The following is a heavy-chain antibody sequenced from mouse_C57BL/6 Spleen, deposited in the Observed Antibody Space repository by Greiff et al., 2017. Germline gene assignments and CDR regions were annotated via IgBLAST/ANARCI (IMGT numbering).Heavy chain of an antibody. Sequence: EVQLQESGPGLVKPSQSLSLTCSVTGYSITSGYYRNWIRQFPGNKLEWMGYISYDGSNNYNPSLKNRISITRDTSKNQFFLKLNSVTTEYTATYYCARDRGWDRYFDVWGTGTTVTVSS. CDR1: GYSITSGYY. V-gene: IGHV3-6*01. J-gene: IGHJ1*03. CDR3: ARDRGWDRYFDV. D-gene: IGHD4-1*01. CDR2: ISYDGSN.